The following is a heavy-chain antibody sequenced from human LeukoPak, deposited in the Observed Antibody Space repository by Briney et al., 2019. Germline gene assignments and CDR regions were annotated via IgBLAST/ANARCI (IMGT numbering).Heavy chain of an antibody. J-gene: IGHJ4*02. CDR2: ISYDGSNK. Sequence: GGSLRLSCAASGFTFSSYAMHWVRQAPGKGLEGVAVISYDGSNKYYADSVKGRFTISRDNSKNTLYLQMNSLRAEDTAVYYCARGGGSFIDYWGQGTLVIVSS. CDR3: ARGGGSFIDY. CDR1: GFTFSSYA. D-gene: IGHD1-26*01. V-gene: IGHV3-30*04.